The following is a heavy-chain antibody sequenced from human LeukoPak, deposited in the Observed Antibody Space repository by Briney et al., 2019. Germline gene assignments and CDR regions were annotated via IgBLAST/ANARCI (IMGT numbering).Heavy chain of an antibody. Sequence: SETLSLTCVVSGYSISSAYYWGWIRQPPGKGLEWIGSISHSGNTYYTASLKSRVSVSFDTSQNQFPLKLSAVTAADTATYYCARKQKMGVDHWGQGTLVTVSS. D-gene: IGHD3-16*01. CDR1: GYSISSAYY. CDR2: ISHSGNT. J-gene: IGHJ4*02. CDR3: ARKQKMGVDH. V-gene: IGHV4-38-2*01.